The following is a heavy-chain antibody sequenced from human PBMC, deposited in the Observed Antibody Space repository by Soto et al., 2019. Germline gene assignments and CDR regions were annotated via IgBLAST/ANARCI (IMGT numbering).Heavy chain of an antibody. V-gene: IGHV4-28*01. CDR3: ARREIQGPIDY. J-gene: IGHJ4*02. CDR1: GYSISSSNW. D-gene: IGHD1-26*01. Sequence: QVQLQESGPGLVKPSDTLSLTCAVSGYSISSSNWWGWIRQPPGKGLEWIGYIYYSGTTYYNPSLNSLVTMSVDTSRHPFSLKLTSVTAVDTAVYYCARREIQGPIDYWGQGTLVTVSS. CDR2: IYYSGTT.